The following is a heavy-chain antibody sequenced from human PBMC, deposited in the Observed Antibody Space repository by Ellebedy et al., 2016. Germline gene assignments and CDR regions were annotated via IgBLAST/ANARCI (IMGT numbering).Heavy chain of an antibody. CDR2: IKQDGSEK. Sequence: GESLKISCAASGFTFSRYWMSWVRQAPGKGLKWVANIKQDGSEKHYVDSVKGRITISRDNAKNSLYLKMNSLRAEDTAVYYCARGGYCSSTSCYTDVRGPEDSWGQGTLVTVSS. J-gene: IGHJ4*02. D-gene: IGHD2-2*02. CDR3: ARGGYCSSTSCYTDVRGPEDS. CDR1: GFTFSRYW. V-gene: IGHV3-7*01.